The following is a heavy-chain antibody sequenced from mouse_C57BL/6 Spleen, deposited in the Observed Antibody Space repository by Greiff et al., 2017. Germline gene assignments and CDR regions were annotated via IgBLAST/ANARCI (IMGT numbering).Heavy chain of an antibody. D-gene: IGHD2-4*01. Sequence: VKLMESGAELVKPGASVKLSCKASGYTFTSYWMHWVKQRPGQGLEWIGMIHPNSGSTNYNEKFKSKATLTVDKSSSTAYMQLSSLTSEDSAVYYCARSDYDVYAMDYWGQGTSVTVSS. V-gene: IGHV1-64*01. J-gene: IGHJ4*01. CDR3: ARSDYDVYAMDY. CDR1: GYTFTSYW. CDR2: IHPNSGST.